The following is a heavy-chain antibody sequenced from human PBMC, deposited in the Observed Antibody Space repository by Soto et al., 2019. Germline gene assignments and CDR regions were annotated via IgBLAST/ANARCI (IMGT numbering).Heavy chain of an antibody. CDR2: IQSDGSST. CDR3: AREKAVAGTIFDY. D-gene: IGHD6-19*01. Sequence: PGESLKISCAGSGCSLSSYWMHWVRQAPGKGLVWVSRIQSDGSSTNYADSVKGRFTISRDNAKNTLYLQMDSLRVEDTAVYYCAREKAVAGTIFDYWGQGALVTVSS. CDR1: GCSLSSYW. V-gene: IGHV3-74*01. J-gene: IGHJ4*02.